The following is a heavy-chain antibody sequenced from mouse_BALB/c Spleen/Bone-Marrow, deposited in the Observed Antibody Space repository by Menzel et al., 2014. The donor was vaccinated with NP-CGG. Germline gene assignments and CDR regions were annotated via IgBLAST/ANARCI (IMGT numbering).Heavy chain of an antibody. CDR1: VFTFSNYG. CDR3: ARGYDYSSWFAY. CDR2: VNVNGDRT. J-gene: IGHJ3*01. V-gene: IGHV5-6-3*01. D-gene: IGHD2-4*01. Sequence: EVHLVESGGGLVQPGGSLKLSCAASVFTFSNYGMSWVRQTPDKRLEMIATVNVNGDRTYHPDSVKGRFTISRDNAKNTLSLQMSSLKSEDTAMYYCARGYDYSSWFAYWGQGTLVTVSA.